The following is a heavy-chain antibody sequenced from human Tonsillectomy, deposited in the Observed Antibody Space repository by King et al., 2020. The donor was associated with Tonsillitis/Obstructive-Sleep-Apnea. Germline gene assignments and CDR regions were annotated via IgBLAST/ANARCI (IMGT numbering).Heavy chain of an antibody. CDR1: GFTFSSYS. Sequence: DVQLVESGGGLVKPGGSLRLSCAASGFTFSSYSMNWVRQAPGKGLEWVSAISISSSYIYYADSVKGRFTISRDNAKNSLYRQMNSLRAEDTAVYYCARVGGERYFDWLLDAFDIWGQGTMVTVSS. V-gene: IGHV3-21*01. J-gene: IGHJ3*02. CDR3: ARVGGERYFDWLLDAFDI. D-gene: IGHD3-9*01. CDR2: ISISSSYI.